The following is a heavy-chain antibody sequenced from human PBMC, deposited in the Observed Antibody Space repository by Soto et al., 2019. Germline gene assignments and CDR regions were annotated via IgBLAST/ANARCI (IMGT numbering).Heavy chain of an antibody. J-gene: IGHJ4*02. V-gene: IGHV4-30-2*01. D-gene: IGHD3-16*01. CDR2: IYHSGST. CDR3: ARAGGGLGY. Sequence: QLQLQESGSGLVKPSQTLSLTCAVSGGSISSGGYSWSWIRQPPGKGLEWIGYIYHSGSTYYNPPLKSRVTISVDRSKNQFSLKLSSVTAADTAVYYCARAGGGLGYWGQGTLVTVSS. CDR1: GGSISSGGYS.